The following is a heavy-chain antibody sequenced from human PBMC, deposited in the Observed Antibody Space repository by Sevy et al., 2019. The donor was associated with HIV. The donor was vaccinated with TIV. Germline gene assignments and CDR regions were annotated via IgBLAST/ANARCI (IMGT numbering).Heavy chain of an antibody. CDR3: VRDTQFDFDY. D-gene: IGHD3-9*01. J-gene: IGHJ4*02. Sequence: ASVKVSCVASGFRFSDEPMNWVRQAPGKGLEWISNIRSDSSVMSYADTVRGRFTVSRDNARNSLSLQLNSLRDEDTALYYCVRDTQFDFDYWGQGTLVTVSS. V-gene: IGHV3-48*02. CDR1: GFRFSDEP. CDR2: IRSDSSVM.